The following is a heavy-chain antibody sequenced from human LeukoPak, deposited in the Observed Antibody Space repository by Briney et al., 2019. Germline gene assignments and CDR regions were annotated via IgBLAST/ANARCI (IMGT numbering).Heavy chain of an antibody. V-gene: IGHV3-21*01. D-gene: IGHD3-3*01. CDR3: ARGPPITIFGVIIPYYYYMDV. CDR1: GFTFSTYS. J-gene: IGHJ6*03. Sequence: GGSLRLSCAASGFTFSTYSMNWVRQAPGEGLEWVSSIGSSSSYIYYADSMKGRFTISRDNAKNSLYLQMNSLRAEDTAVYYCARGPPITIFGVIIPYYYYMDVWGKGTTVTVSS. CDR2: IGSSSSYI.